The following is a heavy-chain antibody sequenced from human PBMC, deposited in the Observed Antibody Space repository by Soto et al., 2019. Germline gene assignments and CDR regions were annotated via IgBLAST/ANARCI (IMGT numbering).Heavy chain of an antibody. V-gene: IGHV3-30-3*01. CDR2: ISYDGSNK. J-gene: IGHJ6*01. Sequence: PGGSLRLSCAASGFTFSSYAMHCVRHAPGKGLEWVAVISYDGSNKYYADSVKGRFTISRDYSKNTLYLQMNSLRAEDTAVYSCARGYCSSTSCYTNYYGMEVWGQGTTVNVSS. CDR1: GFTFSSYA. D-gene: IGHD2-2*02. CDR3: ARGYCSSTSCYTNYYGMEV.